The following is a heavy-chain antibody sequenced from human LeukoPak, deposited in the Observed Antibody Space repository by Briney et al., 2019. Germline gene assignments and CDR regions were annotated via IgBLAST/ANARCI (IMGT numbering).Heavy chain of an antibody. CDR1: GFTFSTYS. CDR3: ARGKVGYSYFDY. CDR2: ISSSSGYI. Sequence: KPGGSLRLSCAASGFTFSTYSMNWVRPAPGKGLEWASSISSSSGYIHYADSVKGRFTISRDNAKNSLYLQMNSLKDTDTAVYYCARGKVGYSYFDYWGQGTLVTVSS. D-gene: IGHD5-18*01. V-gene: IGHV3-21*01. J-gene: IGHJ4*02.